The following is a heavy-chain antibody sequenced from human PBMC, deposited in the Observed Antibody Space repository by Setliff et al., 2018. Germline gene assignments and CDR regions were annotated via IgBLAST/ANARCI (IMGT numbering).Heavy chain of an antibody. CDR2: TIPSFGTT. V-gene: IGHV1-69*05. CDR3: VREGVDSRSSTDYRYYMDV. Sequence: SVKVSCKASGGTFSSYGISWVRQAPGQGLEWMGGTIPSFGTTNYARKFQGRATIITDESTSTAVMQLSSLRSEDTAVCYCVREGVDSRSSTDYRYYMDVWGKGTTVTAP. D-gene: IGHD3-22*01. J-gene: IGHJ6*03. CDR1: GGTFSSYG.